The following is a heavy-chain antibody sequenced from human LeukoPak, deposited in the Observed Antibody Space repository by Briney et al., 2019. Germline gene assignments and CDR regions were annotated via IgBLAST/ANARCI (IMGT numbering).Heavy chain of an antibody. CDR3: AKGVTLQWFGELPYFDY. V-gene: IGHV3-23*01. D-gene: IGHD3-10*01. J-gene: IGHJ4*02. Sequence: GGSLRLSCAASGFTFDDYGMSWVRQAPGKGLEWVSAISGSGGSTYYADSVKGRFTISRDNSKNTLYLKMNSLRAEDTAVYYCAKGVTLQWFGELPYFDYWGQGTLLTVSS. CDR2: ISGSGGST. CDR1: GFTFDDYG.